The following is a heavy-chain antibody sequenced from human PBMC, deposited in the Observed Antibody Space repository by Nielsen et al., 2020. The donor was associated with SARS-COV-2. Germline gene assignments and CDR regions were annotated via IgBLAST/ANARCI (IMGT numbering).Heavy chain of an antibody. CDR1: GFNFNNFD. V-gene: IGHV3-48*04. Sequence: GGSLRLSCEASGFNFNNFDMNWVRQAPGKGLEWVSYISSSGSTIYYADSVKGRFTISRDNAKNSLYLQMNSLRAEDTAVYYCARDSSSGGGVWGQGTTVTVSS. CDR3: ARDSSSGGGV. J-gene: IGHJ6*02. D-gene: IGHD6-6*01. CDR2: ISSSGSTI.